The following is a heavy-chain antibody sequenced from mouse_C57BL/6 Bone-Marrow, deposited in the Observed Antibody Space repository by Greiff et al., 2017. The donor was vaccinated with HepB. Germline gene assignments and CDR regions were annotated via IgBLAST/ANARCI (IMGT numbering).Heavy chain of an antibody. CDR3: ARYYYERYYAMDY. J-gene: IGHJ4*01. V-gene: IGHV1-81*01. CDR2: IYPRSGNT. Sequence: VQLQQSGAELARPGASVKLSCKASGYTFTSYGISWVKQRTGQGLEWIGEIYPRSGNTYYNEKFKGKATLTADKSSSTAYMELRSLTSEDSAVYVCARYYYERYYAMDYWGQGTSVTVSS. D-gene: IGHD2-4*01. CDR1: GYTFTSYG.